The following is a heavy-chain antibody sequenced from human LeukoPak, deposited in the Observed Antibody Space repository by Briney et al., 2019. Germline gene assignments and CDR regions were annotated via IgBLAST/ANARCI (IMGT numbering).Heavy chain of an antibody. CDR1: GYTFTSYD. CDR2: MNPNSGNT. CDR3: ARMNYYDSSGYYSAFDI. D-gene: IGHD3-22*01. J-gene: IGHJ3*02. Sequence: ASVKVSCKASGYTFTSYDINWVRQATGQGLEWMGWMNPNSGNTGYAQKFQGRVTMTRNTSISTAYMELSSLRSEDTAVYYCARMNYYDSSGYYSAFDIWGQGTMVTVSS. V-gene: IGHV1-8*01.